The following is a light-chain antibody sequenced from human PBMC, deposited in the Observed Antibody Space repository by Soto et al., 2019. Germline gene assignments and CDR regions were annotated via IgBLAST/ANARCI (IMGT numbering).Light chain of an antibody. V-gene: IGKV3-15*01. J-gene: IGKJ2*01. CDR1: QSVSSN. CDR3: QQYNNWPRT. Sequence: EIVMTQSPATLSVSPGERATLSCRASQSVSSNLAWYQQKPGQAPRLLIYGASTRATGIPARFSGSGSGTEFNLTISSQQSEDFAVYYCQQYNNWPRTFCQGTKLEIK. CDR2: GAS.